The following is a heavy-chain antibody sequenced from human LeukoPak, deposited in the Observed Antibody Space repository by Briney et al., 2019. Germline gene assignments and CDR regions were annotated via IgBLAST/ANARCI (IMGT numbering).Heavy chain of an antibody. CDR3: ASETVGNYALDY. D-gene: IGHD1-7*01. V-gene: IGHV3-21*01. CDR2: IGTSSNNI. Sequence: GGSLTLSCAASGLTFSRYNMNWVRQAPGKGLEWVSSIGTSSNNIYYTDSVKGRFTISRDNAKNSLYLQVDSLRVEDTAVYFCASETVGNYALDYWGPGTLVTVSS. J-gene: IGHJ4*02. CDR1: GLTFSRYN.